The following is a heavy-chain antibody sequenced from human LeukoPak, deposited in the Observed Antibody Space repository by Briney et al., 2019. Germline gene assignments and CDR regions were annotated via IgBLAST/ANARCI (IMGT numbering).Heavy chain of an antibody. D-gene: IGHD2-21*02. J-gene: IGHJ3*02. CDR1: GGTFSSYT. CDR2: IIPILGIA. V-gene: IGHV1-69*02. Sequence: GASVKVSCKASGGTFSSYTISWVRQAPGQGLEWMGRIIPILGIANYAQKFQGRVTITADKSTSTAYMELSSLRSEDTAAYYCARRDCGGDCYSLCFEIWGQGTMVTVSS. CDR3: ARRDCGGDCYSLCFEI.